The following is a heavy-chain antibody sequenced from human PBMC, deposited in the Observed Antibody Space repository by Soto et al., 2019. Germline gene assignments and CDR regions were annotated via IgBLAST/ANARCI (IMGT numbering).Heavy chain of an antibody. CDR3: ARGRYGAY. V-gene: IGHV1-18*01. Sequence: QVHLVQSGAEVKKPGASVKVSCKASGYTFTSYGITWVRQAPGQGIEWMGWISAHNGNTDYAQKLQGRVIVTRDTSTSTASMELRSLRSDDTAVYYCARGRYGAYWGQGALVTVSS. J-gene: IGHJ4*02. CDR1: GYTFTSYG. CDR2: ISAHNGNT. D-gene: IGHD3-10*01.